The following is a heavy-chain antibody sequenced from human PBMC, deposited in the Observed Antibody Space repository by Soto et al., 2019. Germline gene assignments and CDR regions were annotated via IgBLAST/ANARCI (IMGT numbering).Heavy chain of an antibody. V-gene: IGHV4-31*03. CDR3: ARALPIKARSGTYYKTINWFDP. J-gene: IGHJ5*02. Sequence: SETLSLTCTVSGGSISSGGYYWSWIRQHPGKGLEWIGYIYYSGSTYYNPSLKSRVTISVDTSKNHFSLKLSSVTAADTAVYYCARALPIKARSGTYYKTINWFDPWGQGTLVTVSS. D-gene: IGHD3-10*01. CDR2: IYYSGST. CDR1: GGSISSGGYY.